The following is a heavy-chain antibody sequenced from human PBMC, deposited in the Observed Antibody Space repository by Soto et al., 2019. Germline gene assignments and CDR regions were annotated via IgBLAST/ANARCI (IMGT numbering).Heavy chain of an antibody. V-gene: IGHV3-9*01. Sequence: EVQLVESGGGLVQPGRSLRLSCAASGFTFDDYAMHWVRQAPGKGLEWVSGISWNSGSIGYADSVKGRFTISRDNAKNSLYLQMNSLRAEDTALYYCAKDVVSNYDGWFDPWGQGTLVTVSS. J-gene: IGHJ5*02. D-gene: IGHD4-4*01. CDR1: GFTFDDYA. CDR3: AKDVVSNYDGWFDP. CDR2: ISWNSGSI.